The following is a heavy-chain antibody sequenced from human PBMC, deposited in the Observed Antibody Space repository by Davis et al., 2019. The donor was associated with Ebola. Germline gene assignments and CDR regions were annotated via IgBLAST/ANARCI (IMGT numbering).Heavy chain of an antibody. D-gene: IGHD1-26*01. V-gene: IGHV1-46*03. J-gene: IGHJ6*02. CDR2: INPSGGST. CDR1: GYTFTSYY. Sequence: AASVKVSCKASGYTFTSYYMHWVRQAPGQGLEWMGIINPSGGSTSYAQKFQGRVTMTRDTSTSTVYMELSSLRSEDTAVYYCARDGIGGNYPDYYYYYGMDVWGQGTTVTVSS. CDR3: ARDGIGGNYPDYYYYYGMDV.